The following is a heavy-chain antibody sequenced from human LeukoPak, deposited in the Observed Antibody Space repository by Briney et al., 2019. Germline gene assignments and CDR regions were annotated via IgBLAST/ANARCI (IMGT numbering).Heavy chain of an antibody. CDR1: GYTFTGYY. J-gene: IGHJ4*02. D-gene: IGHD4-17*01. V-gene: IGHV1-2*02. CDR2: INPNSGGT. CDR3: ARVGSDGDYPDY. Sequence: EASVKVSCRASGYTFTGYYMHWVRQAPGQGLEWMGWINPNSGGTNYAQKFQGRVTMTRDTSISTAYMELSRLRSDDTAVYYCARVGSDGDYPDYWGQGTLVTVSS.